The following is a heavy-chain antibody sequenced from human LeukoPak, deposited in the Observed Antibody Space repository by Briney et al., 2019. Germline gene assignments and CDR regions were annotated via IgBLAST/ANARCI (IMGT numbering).Heavy chain of an antibody. D-gene: IGHD6-13*01. Sequence: GGSLRLSCAASGFTFSSYAMSWVRQAPGKGLEWVSAISGSGGSTYYADSVKGRFTISRDNSKNTLYLQMNSPRAEDTAVYYCAKDLSSSWPNYYFDYWGQGTLVTVSS. J-gene: IGHJ4*02. CDR1: GFTFSSYA. CDR2: ISGSGGST. CDR3: AKDLSSSWPNYYFDY. V-gene: IGHV3-23*01.